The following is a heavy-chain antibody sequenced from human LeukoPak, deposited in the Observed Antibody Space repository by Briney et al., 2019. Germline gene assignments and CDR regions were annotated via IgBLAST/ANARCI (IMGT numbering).Heavy chain of an antibody. CDR3: ARVAYYYDSSGYMYYFDY. Sequence: ASVKVSCKASGYTFTSYGISWVRQAPGQGLEWMGWISAYNGNTNYAQKLQGRVTMTTDTSTSTAYMELRSLRSEDTAVYYCARVAYYYDSSGYMYYFDYWGQGTLVTVSS. CDR1: GYTFTSYG. CDR2: ISAYNGNT. J-gene: IGHJ4*02. V-gene: IGHV1-18*01. D-gene: IGHD3-22*01.